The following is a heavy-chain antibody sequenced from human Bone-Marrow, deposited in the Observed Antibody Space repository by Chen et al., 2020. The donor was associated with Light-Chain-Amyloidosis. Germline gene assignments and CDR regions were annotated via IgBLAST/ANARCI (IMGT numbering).Heavy chain of an antibody. CDR1: GLPAHSSW. Sequence: EVQLVESGGDLVQPGGSLRISCSASGLPAHSSWMHWVRPGPGNGLVWVSRINNDGSVTSYADSVKGRFTISRDNAKNTLYLQMTSLRAEDTAVYYCARWEYNSGWYWLDSWGQGTLVTVSS. CDR2: INNDGSVT. V-gene: IGHV3-74*01. J-gene: IGHJ5*01. CDR3: ARWEYNSGWYWLDS. D-gene: IGHD6-19*01.